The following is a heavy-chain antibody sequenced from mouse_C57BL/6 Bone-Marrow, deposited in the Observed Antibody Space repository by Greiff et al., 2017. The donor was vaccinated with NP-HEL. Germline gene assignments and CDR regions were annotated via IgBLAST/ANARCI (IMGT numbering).Heavy chain of an antibody. CDR1: GYSFTDYN. V-gene: IGHV1-39*01. CDR3: APLYYGSSLYAMDY. CDR2: INPNYGTT. J-gene: IGHJ4*01. D-gene: IGHD1-1*01. Sequence: EVKLQESGPELVKPGASVKISCKASGYSFTDYNMNWVKQSNGKSLEWIGVINPNYGTTSYNQKFKGKATLTVDQSSSTAYMQLNSLTSEDSAVYYCAPLYYGSSLYAMDYWGQGTSVTVSS.